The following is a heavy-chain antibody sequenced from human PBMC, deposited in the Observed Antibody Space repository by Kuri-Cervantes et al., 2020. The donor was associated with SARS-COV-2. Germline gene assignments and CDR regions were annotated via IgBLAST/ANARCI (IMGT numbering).Heavy chain of an antibody. CDR2: IKSKTDGGTT. D-gene: IGHD7-27*01. Sequence: GGSLRPSCAASGFTFSNAWMSWVRQAPGKGLEWVGRIKSKTDGGTTDYAAPVKGRFTISRDDSKNTLYLQMNSLKTEDTAVYYCTTDQILGMQAFDIWGQGTMVTVSS. CDR3: TTDQILGMQAFDI. J-gene: IGHJ3*02. V-gene: IGHV3-15*01. CDR1: GFTFSNAW.